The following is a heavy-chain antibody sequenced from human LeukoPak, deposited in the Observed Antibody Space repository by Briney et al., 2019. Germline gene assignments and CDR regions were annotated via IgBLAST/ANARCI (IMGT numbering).Heavy chain of an antibody. CDR3: ARERLGFSYSY. CDR2: INGDGRFT. D-gene: IGHD5-18*01. V-gene: IGHV3-74*01. J-gene: IGHJ4*02. CDR1: GFTFSNYW. Sequence: PGGSLRLSCAASGFTFSNYWMHWVRQAPGKGLVWVSRINGDGRFTNYADSVKGRFTISRDNAKNTLYLQLNSLRAEDSAVYYCARERLGFSYSYWGQGTLVTVSS.